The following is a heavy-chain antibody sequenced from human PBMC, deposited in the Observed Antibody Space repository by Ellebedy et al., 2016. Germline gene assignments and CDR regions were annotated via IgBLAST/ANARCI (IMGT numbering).Heavy chain of an antibody. CDR2: IWSDGITK. D-gene: IGHD4-17*01. CDR1: GFTLSAYG. CDR3: AGYGYYDAQAFDI. Sequence: GGSLRLSXTASGFTLSAYGMHWVRQAPGKGLEWVADIWSDGITKYYADSVKGRFTVSRDTFKNTFFLQMDSLRAEDTAVYYCAGYGYYDAQAFDIWGQGTMVTVSS. V-gene: IGHV3-33*01. J-gene: IGHJ3*02.